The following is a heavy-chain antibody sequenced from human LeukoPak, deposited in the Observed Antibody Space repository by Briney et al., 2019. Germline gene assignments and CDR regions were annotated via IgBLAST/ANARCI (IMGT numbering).Heavy chain of an antibody. Sequence: GGSLRLSCVGSGFTFSDKWMSWVRQAPGKGLEWVADIKQDGSEKYYVDSVKGRFTISRDNAKNSLYLQMNSLRAEDTAVYSCARDIRDGASYYFDYWGQGTLVTVSS. CDR3: ARDIRDGASYYFDY. D-gene: IGHD5-24*01. V-gene: IGHV3-7*01. CDR2: IKQDGSEK. CDR1: GFTFSDKW. J-gene: IGHJ4*02.